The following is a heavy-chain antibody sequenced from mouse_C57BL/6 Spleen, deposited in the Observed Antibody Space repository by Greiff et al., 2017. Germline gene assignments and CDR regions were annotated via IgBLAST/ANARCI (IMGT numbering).Heavy chain of an antibody. CDR2: FHPYNDDT. Sequence: QVQLKESGAELVKPGASVKMSCKASGYTFTTYPLEWMKQNHGKSLEWIGNFHPYNDDTKYNEKFKGKATLTVEKSSSTVYLELSRLTSDDAAFYYCARRGSYYYAMDYWGQGTSVTVSS. CDR1: GYTFTTYP. V-gene: IGHV1-47*01. CDR3: ARRGSYYYAMDY. J-gene: IGHJ4*01.